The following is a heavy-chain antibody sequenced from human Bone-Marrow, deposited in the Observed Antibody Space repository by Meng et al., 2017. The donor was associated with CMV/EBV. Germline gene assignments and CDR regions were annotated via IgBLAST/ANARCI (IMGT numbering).Heavy chain of an antibody. CDR1: GGTFSTYT. CDR3: ATYGSRWLFLEY. J-gene: IGHJ4*02. Sequence: SVKVSCKVSGGTFSTYTISWVRQAPGQGLEWMGRIIPILGIANYAQTFQGRVTFTADKSTSTVHMELSSLRSADTAVYYCATYGSRWLFLEYWGQGTLVTVSS. D-gene: IGHD3-22*01. V-gene: IGHV1-69*02. CDR2: IIPILGIA.